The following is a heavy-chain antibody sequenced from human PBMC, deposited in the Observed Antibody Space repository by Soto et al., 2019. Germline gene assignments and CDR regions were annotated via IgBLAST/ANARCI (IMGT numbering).Heavy chain of an antibody. CDR3: ARLISSRTSSDLGWFDP. CDR2: FDPSDSYT. Sequence: GESLKISFKGSGYRFTSYLITWVRQTPVKGLEWMGSFDPSDSYTNYSPSFQGHVTISADKSISTAYLQWSSLRASGTAMYYCARLISSRTSSDLGWFDPWGQGTMVTVSS. CDR1: GYRFTSYL. D-gene: IGHD2-2*01. V-gene: IGHV5-10-1*01. J-gene: IGHJ5*02.